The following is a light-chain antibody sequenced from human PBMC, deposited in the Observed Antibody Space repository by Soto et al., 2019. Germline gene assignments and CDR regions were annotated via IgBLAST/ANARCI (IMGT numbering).Light chain of an antibody. CDR1: PSVSGNQ. CDR2: AAS. V-gene: IGKV3-20*01. J-gene: IGKJ2*01. Sequence: ECLFTELPATAALSPKKQTTHSFSASPSVSGNQPASYQQRPAQGPRLLIYAASSRATDIPDRFSGSASGTDFTFIISRLEPEDFGMYYCHQYGSLPHTFGQGTKVDIK. CDR3: HQYGSLPHT.